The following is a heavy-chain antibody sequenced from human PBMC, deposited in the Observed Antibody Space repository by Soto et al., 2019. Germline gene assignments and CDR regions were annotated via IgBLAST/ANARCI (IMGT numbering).Heavy chain of an antibody. V-gene: IGHV4-59*08. J-gene: IGHJ4*02. Sequence: SETLSLTCTVSGGSISSYYWSWIRQPPGKGLEWIGYIYYSGSTNYNPSLKSRVTISVDTSKNQFSLKLSSVTAADTAVYYCASLVRRISSYDDYFYFDYWGQGTLVTVSS. CDR2: IYYSGST. CDR1: GGSISSYY. CDR3: ASLVRRISSYDDYFYFDY. D-gene: IGHD5-12*01.